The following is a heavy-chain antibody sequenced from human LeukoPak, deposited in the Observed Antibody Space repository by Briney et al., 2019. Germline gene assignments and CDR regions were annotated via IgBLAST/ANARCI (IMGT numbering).Heavy chain of an antibody. CDR2: IRQDGSEK. J-gene: IGHJ4*01. V-gene: IGHV3-7*01. CDR3: ARDGTAAGLYFDL. Sequence: PGRSLRLSCEVSGFTFTDYWMNWVRQAPGKGPEWVASIRQDGSEKTYVDSVKGRFTISRDNTKNSSSLQLNGLRAEDTAVYYCARDGTAAGLYFDLWGQGTLVTVSS. CDR1: GFTFTDYW. D-gene: IGHD6-13*01.